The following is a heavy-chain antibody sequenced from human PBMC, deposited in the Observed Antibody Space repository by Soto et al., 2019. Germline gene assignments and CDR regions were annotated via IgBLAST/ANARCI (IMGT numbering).Heavy chain of an antibody. CDR2: ISAYNGNT. Sequence: ASVKVSFKASGYTFTSYGISWVRQAPGQGLEWMGWISAYNGNTNYAQKLQGRVTMTTDTSTSTAYMELRSLRSDDTAVYYCARRIAVAGQKNNWFDPWGQGTLVTVSS. CDR3: ARRIAVAGQKNNWFDP. V-gene: IGHV1-18*01. CDR1: GYTFTSYG. J-gene: IGHJ5*02. D-gene: IGHD6-19*01.